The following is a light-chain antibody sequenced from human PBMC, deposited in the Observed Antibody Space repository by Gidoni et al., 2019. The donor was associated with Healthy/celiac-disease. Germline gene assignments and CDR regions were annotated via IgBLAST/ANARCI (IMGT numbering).Light chain of an antibody. CDR3: QQRSNWPART. Sequence: EIVLTQSPATLSLSPGERATLSCRASQSVSSYLAWYQQKPGQAPRLLIYDASNRATGIPARFSGSGSGTDFTLTISSREPEDSAVYYCQQRSNWPARTFGQGTKLEIK. CDR1: QSVSSY. CDR2: DAS. J-gene: IGKJ2*01. V-gene: IGKV3-11*01.